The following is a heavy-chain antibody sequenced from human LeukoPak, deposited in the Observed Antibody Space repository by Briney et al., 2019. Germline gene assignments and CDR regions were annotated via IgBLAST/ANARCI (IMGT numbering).Heavy chain of an antibody. V-gene: IGHV4-59*01. J-gene: IGHJ4*02. Sequence: SETLSLTCTVSGGSINNYYWSWIRQPPGKGLEWIGYIYYSGSTNYNPSLKSRVTISVDTSKNQFSLKLTSVTAADTAVYYCAGDGYNGYFDYWGQGTLVTVPS. D-gene: IGHD5-24*01. CDR3: AGDGYNGYFDY. CDR2: IYYSGST. CDR1: GGSINNYY.